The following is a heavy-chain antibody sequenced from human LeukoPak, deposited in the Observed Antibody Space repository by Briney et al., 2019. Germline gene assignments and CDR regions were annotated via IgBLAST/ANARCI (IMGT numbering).Heavy chain of an antibody. CDR3: ARAQVGAPTDL. Sequence: QPGGSLRLSCAASGFTFSNSAMSSVRQPPGKGRVWVARIHGGGDNISYADSVRGRFTISRDNAKDTLYLHMNSLRPEDTAVYYCARAQVGAPTDLWGQGTLVTVSS. D-gene: IGHD1-26*01. CDR1: GFTFSNSA. CDR2: IHGGGDNI. J-gene: IGHJ5*02. V-gene: IGHV3-74*01.